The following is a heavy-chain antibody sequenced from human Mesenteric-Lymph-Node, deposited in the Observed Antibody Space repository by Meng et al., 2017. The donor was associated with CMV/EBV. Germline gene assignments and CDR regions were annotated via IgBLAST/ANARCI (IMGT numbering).Heavy chain of an antibody. CDR3: AKSLQLPSDGMDV. Sequence: GESLKISCAASGFTFGSVGMSWVRQAPEKGLEWVSSITTGGSTTYYADSVRGRFTISRDNSKNMLYMQMNSLSAEDTAVYYCAKSLQLPSDGMDVWGQGTTVTVSS. CDR2: ITTGGSTT. J-gene: IGHJ6*02. D-gene: IGHD6-6*01. V-gene: IGHV3-23*01. CDR1: GFTFGSVG.